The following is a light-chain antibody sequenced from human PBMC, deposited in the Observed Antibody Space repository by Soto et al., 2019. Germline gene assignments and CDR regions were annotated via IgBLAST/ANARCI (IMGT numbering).Light chain of an antibody. J-gene: IGKJ2*01. CDR1: ESISRDY. CDR2: GAS. V-gene: IGKV3-20*01. Sequence: EIVLTQSPGTLSLSPGQRATLSCRASESISRDYLAWYQQRLGQAPRLLIYGASSGATGIPDRFSGSGAGTYFTLTISRLEPEDFAIYYCQQYGGVPYTFGQGTKLEIK. CDR3: QQYGGVPYT.